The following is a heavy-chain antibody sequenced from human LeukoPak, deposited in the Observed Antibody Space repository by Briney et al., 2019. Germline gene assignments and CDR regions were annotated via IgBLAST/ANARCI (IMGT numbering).Heavy chain of an antibody. J-gene: IGHJ4*02. Sequence: HPGGSLRLSCAASGFTFSSYGMHWVRQAPGKGLEWVAVISYDGSNKYYADSVKGRFTISRDNSKNTLYLQMNSLRAEDTAVYYCAKDPDDYDSSGRYGESWGQGTLVTVSS. V-gene: IGHV3-30*18. CDR3: AKDPDDYDSSGRYGES. D-gene: IGHD3-22*01. CDR2: ISYDGSNK. CDR1: GFTFSSYG.